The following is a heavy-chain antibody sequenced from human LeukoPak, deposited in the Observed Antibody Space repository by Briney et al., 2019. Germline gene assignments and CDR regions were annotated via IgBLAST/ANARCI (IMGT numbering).Heavy chain of an antibody. CDR3: TRLAPSFDNYLKDY. Sequence: GRSLRLSCAASGFTFDDYAMHWVRQAPGKGLEWVSGISWNSGSIGYADSVKGRFTISRDNAKNSLYLQMSGLKTEDTALYYCTRLAPSFDNYLKDYWGQGILVTVSS. V-gene: IGHV3-9*01. J-gene: IGHJ4*02. CDR2: ISWNSGSI. CDR1: GFTFDDYA. D-gene: IGHD3-9*01.